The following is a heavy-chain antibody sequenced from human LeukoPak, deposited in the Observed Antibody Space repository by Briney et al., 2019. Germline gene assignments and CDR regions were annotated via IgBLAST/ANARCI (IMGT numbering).Heavy chain of an antibody. Sequence: SSGTLSLTCAVSGGSISSSNWWSWVRQPPGKGLEWIGEIYHSGSTNYNPSLKSRVTISVDKSKNQFSLKLSSVTAADTAVYYCATEMVRGEPRGGLWFDPWGQGTPVTVSS. D-gene: IGHD3-10*01. CDR3: ATEMVRGEPRGGLWFDP. J-gene: IGHJ5*02. CDR1: GGSISSSNW. CDR2: IYHSGST. V-gene: IGHV4-4*02.